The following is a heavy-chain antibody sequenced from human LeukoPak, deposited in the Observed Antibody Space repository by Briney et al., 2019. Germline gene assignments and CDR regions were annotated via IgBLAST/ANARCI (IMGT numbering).Heavy chain of an antibody. V-gene: IGHV3-74*01. D-gene: IGHD3-22*01. CDR2: INSDGSST. J-gene: IGHJ4*02. CDR3: AKTRYYDSSGYFDYFDY. CDR1: GFTFSSYW. Sequence: PGGSLRLSCAASGFTFSSYWMHWVRQAPGKGLVWVSRINSDGSSTSYTDSVKGRFTISRDNSKNTLYLQMNSLRAEDTAVYYCAKTRYYDSSGYFDYFDYWGQGTLVTVSS.